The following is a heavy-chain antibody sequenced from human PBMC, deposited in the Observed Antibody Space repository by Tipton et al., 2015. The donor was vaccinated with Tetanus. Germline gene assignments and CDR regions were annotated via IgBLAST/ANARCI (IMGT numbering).Heavy chain of an antibody. V-gene: IGHV4-61*08. Sequence: TLSLTCTVSGGSLRGGDHYWSWIRLSPGKGLEWIGYIHDNETTKYNPSLESRVTMSLDTSKNQVFLRLRSVTAADTAIYFCARAVYLVGDIGWFDPWGQGTPVTVSS. CDR3: ARAVYLVGDIGWFDP. J-gene: IGHJ5*02. D-gene: IGHD1-26*01. CDR2: IHDNETT. CDR1: GGSLRGGDHY.